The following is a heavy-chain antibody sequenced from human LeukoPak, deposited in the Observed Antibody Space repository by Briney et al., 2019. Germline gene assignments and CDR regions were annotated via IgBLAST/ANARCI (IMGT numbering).Heavy chain of an antibody. Sequence: SETLSLTCTVSGGSISSYYWSWIRQPAGMGLEWIGRIYTSGSTNYNPSLKSRVTMSVDTSKNQFSLKLSSVTAADTAVYYCARDPTTYYDFWSGYFDFDYWGQGTLVTVSS. CDR2: IYTSGST. CDR3: ARDPTTYYDFWSGYFDFDY. CDR1: GGSISSYY. D-gene: IGHD3-3*01. J-gene: IGHJ4*02. V-gene: IGHV4-4*07.